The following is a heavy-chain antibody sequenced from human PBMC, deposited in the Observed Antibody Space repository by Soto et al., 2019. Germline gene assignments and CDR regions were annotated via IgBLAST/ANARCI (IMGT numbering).Heavy chain of an antibody. V-gene: IGHV3-30-3*01. CDR1: GFTFSSYA. J-gene: IGHJ4*02. D-gene: IGHD6-19*01. Sequence: GGSMRLSCAASGFTFSSYAMHWVSQAPGKGLEWVAVISYDGSNKYYADSVKGRFTISRDNSKNTLYLQMNSLRAEDTAVYYCARAPYSSGWYDYWGQGTLVTVSS. CDR2: ISYDGSNK. CDR3: ARAPYSSGWYDY.